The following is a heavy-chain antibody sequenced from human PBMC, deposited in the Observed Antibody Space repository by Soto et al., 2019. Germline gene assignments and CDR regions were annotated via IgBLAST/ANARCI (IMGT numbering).Heavy chain of an antibody. D-gene: IGHD2-15*01. J-gene: IGHJ4*02. CDR1: GGSISSGGSS. Sequence: TLSLTCAVSGGSISSGGSSWYWIRQPPGKGLEWIGFNYHSGSIYYNQSLKSRVTISVDRSKNPFSLKLNSVTAADTTAYYCARVNNIGGNPSHYCFDYWGQGTLVTVAS. CDR2: NYHSGSI. V-gene: IGHV4-30-2*01. CDR3: ARVNNIGGNPSHYCFDY.